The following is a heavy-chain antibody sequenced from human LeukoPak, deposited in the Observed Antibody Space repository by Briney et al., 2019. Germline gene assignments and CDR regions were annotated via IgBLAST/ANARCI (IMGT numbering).Heavy chain of an antibody. V-gene: IGHV4-39*01. J-gene: IGHJ3*02. Sequence: PSETLSLTCSLSGGSISSTSNYWGWIRQPPGTGLEWFGRIYYSGSTYYHPSLKSRVTISVDTSKNQFSLKLSSVTAADTAVYYCASGRLGHCSRTICYDNDFDIWGQGTMVTVSS. CDR2: IYYSGST. CDR3: ASGRLGHCSRTICYDNDFDI. D-gene: IGHD2-2*01. CDR1: GGSISSTSNY.